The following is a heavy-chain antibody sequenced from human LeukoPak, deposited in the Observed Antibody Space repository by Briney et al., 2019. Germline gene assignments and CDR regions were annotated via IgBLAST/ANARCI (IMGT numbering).Heavy chain of an antibody. CDR3: ARQRKIAAAGTRFDY. CDR2: INHSGST. V-gene: IGHV4-34*01. J-gene: IGHJ4*02. Sequence: PSETLSLTCAVYGGSFSGYYWGWIRQPPGKGLEWIGEINHSGSTNYNPSLKSRVTISVDTSKNQFSLKLSSVTAADTAVYYCARQRKIAAAGTRFDYWGQGTLVTVSS. D-gene: IGHD6-13*01. CDR1: GGSFSGYY.